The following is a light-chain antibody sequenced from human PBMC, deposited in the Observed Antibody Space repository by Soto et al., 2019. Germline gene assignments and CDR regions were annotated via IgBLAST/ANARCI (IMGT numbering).Light chain of an antibody. Sequence: QSALTQPPSASGSPGQSVTISCTGTSSDVGGYNYVSWYQQLPGKVPRLMIYEVTKRPSGVPDRFSASKSGNTASLTVSGLRAEDEADYYCSSYAVNHIWVFGGGTKLTVL. CDR1: SSDVGGYNY. CDR2: EVT. J-gene: IGLJ3*02. CDR3: SSYAVNHIWV. V-gene: IGLV2-8*01.